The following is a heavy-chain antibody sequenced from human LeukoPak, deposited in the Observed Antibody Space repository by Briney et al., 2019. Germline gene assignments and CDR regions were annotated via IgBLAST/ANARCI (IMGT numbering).Heavy chain of an antibody. CDR3: ARDNIWAFDM. CDR1: GFPFSSYV. J-gene: IGHJ3*02. Sequence: GGSLRLSCAASGFPFSSYVMSWVRQAPGKGLEWISYINHNGEAIYYPDSVKGRFTISRDDAKTSVYLQMNSLRDEDTAIYYCARDNIWAFDMWGQGTMVTVSS. D-gene: IGHD2/OR15-2a*01. CDR2: INHNGEAI. V-gene: IGHV3-48*03.